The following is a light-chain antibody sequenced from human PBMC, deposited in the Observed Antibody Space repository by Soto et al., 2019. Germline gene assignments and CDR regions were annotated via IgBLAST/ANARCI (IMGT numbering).Light chain of an antibody. CDR1: QSISSW. J-gene: IGKJ1*01. CDR2: DAS. CDR3: QQYNSYSGT. Sequence: DIQMTQSPSTLSASVGDRVTITCRASQSISSWLAWYQQKPGKAPKLLIYDASSLESGVPSRFSGSGSGTAFTLTSSSLQPDDFATYYCQQYNSYSGTFGQGTKVEIK. V-gene: IGKV1-5*01.